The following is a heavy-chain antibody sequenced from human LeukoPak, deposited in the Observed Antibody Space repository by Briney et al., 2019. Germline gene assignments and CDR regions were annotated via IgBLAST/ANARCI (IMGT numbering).Heavy chain of an antibody. Sequence: SETLSLTCTVSGGSISSYYWSWIRQPPGKGLEWIGYIYYSGSTNYNPSLKSRVTISVDTSKNQFSLKLSSVTAADTAVYYCAREGYSYGYGQNRGAFDYWGQGILVTVSS. CDR1: GGSISSYY. CDR2: IYYSGST. J-gene: IGHJ4*02. V-gene: IGHV4-59*01. CDR3: AREGYSYGYGQNRGAFDY. D-gene: IGHD5-18*01.